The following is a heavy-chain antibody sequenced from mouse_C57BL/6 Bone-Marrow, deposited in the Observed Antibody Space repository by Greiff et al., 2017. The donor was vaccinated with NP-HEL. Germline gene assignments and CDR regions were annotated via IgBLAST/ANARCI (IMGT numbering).Heavy chain of an antibody. J-gene: IGHJ2*01. Sequence: EVKLVESGGGLVQPGGSMKLSCAASGFTFSDAWMDWVRQSPEKGLEWVAEIRNKANNHATYYAESVKGRFTISRDDSKSSVYLQMNSLRAEDTGIYYCTGGSGSSAFFDYWGQGTTLTVSS. D-gene: IGHD1-1*01. CDR1: GFTFSDAW. V-gene: IGHV6-6*01. CDR3: TGGSGSSAFFDY. CDR2: IRNKANNHAT.